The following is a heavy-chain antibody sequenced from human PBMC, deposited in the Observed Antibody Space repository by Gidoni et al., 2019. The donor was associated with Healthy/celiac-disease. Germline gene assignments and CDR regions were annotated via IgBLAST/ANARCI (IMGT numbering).Heavy chain of an antibody. J-gene: IGHJ4*02. CDR1: GVSISSSSYY. V-gene: IGHV4-39*01. D-gene: IGHD3-10*01. CDR3: ARVAYMVLDY. Sequence: QLQLQESGPGLVKPSETLSLTCTVSGVSISSSSYYLGWIRQPPGKGLEWIGSIYYSGSTYYNPSLKSRVTISVDTSKNQFSLKLSSVTAADTAVYYCARVAYMVLDYWGQGTLVTVSS. CDR2: IYYSGST.